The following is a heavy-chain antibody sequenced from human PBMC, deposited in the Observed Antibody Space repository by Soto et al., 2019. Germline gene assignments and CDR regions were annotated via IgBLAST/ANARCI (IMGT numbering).Heavy chain of an antibody. CDR2: IYYSGSP. V-gene: IGHV4-59*01. Sequence: PSETLSLTCIVSGDSSSPYYWTWIRQPPGKGLEWIGHIYYSGSPNYNPSLKSRVTISVDTSKSQFSLKLSSVTAADTAVYYCARDVSPTYWGQGMLVTVPQ. CDR3: ARDVSPTY. CDR1: GDSSSPYY. J-gene: IGHJ4*02.